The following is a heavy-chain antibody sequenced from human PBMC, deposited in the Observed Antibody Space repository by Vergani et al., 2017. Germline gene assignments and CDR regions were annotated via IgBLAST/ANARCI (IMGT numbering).Heavy chain of an antibody. J-gene: IGHJ4*02. CDR1: GFTFTSSA. CDR2: IVVGSGNT. CDR3: ARGSDSAPYAY. V-gene: IGHV1-58*01. D-gene: IGHD2-2*01. Sequence: QMQLVQSGPEVKKPGTSVKVSCKASGFTFTSSAVQWVRQARGQRLEWIGWIVVGSGNTNYAQKFQERVTITRNTSISTAYMELSSLRSEDTAVYYCARGSDSAPYAYWGQGTLVTVSS.